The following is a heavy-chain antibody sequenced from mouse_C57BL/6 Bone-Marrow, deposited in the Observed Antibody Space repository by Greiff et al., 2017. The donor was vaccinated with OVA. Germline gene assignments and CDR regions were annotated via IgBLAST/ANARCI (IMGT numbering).Heavy chain of an antibody. D-gene: IGHD1-1*01. CDR1: GYTFTSYG. V-gene: IGHV1-81*01. Sequence: VQVVESGAELARPGASVKLSCKASGYTFTSYGISWVKQRTGQGLEWIGEIYPRSGNTYYNEKFKGKATLTADKSSSTAYMELRSLTSEDSAVYFGARWSTTVVARGAMDYWGQGTSVTVSS. J-gene: IGHJ4*01. CDR2: IYPRSGNT. CDR3: ARWSTTVVARGAMDY.